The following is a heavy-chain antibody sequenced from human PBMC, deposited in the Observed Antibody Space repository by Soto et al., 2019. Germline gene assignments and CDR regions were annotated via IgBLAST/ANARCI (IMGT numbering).Heavy chain of an antibody. D-gene: IGHD6-13*01. Sequence: SVKVSCTSSGGAFSSYAISWVRQDPGQVLEWMGGIIPIFGTANYAQKFQGRVTITADESTSTAYMELSSLRSEDTAVYYCAREGSSSWFWFDPWGQGTLVTVSS. CDR2: IIPIFGTA. V-gene: IGHV1-69*13. CDR3: AREGSSSWFWFDP. J-gene: IGHJ5*02. CDR1: GGAFSSYA.